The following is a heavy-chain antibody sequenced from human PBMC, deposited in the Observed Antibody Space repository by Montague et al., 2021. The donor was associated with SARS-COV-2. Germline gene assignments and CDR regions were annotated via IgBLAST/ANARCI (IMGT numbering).Heavy chain of an antibody. CDR1: GGSISADGYY. J-gene: IGHJ6*02. CDR3: PRADDYAGFSDVDV. Sequence: TLSLTCAVSGGSISADGYYWSWIRQRPGKGLEWIGYIYDSGHIYYNPSLESRISLSVDTSKNQLSLTLNSVTAADTAVYFCPRADDYAGFSDVDVWGQGTTITVSS. V-gene: IGHV4-31*11. CDR2: IYDSGHI. D-gene: IGHD4/OR15-4a*01.